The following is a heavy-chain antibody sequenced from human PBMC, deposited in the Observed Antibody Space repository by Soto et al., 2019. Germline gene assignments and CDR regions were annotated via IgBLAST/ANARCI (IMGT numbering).Heavy chain of an antibody. Sequence: NPSETLSLTCTVSGGSISSGGYYWSWIRQHPGKGLEWIGYIYYSGSTYYNPSLKSRVTISVDTSKNQFSLKLSSVTAADTAVYYCARARRDGDYSVDYWGQGTLVTVSS. CDR1: GGSISSGGYY. D-gene: IGHD4-17*01. V-gene: IGHV4-31*03. CDR3: ARARRDGDYSVDY. CDR2: IYYSGST. J-gene: IGHJ4*02.